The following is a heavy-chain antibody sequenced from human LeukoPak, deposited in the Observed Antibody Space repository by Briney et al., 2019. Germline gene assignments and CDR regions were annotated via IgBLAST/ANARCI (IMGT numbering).Heavy chain of an antibody. CDR3: ARGIFGGATNNY. D-gene: IGHD3-16*01. CDR2: IYYTGGT. CDR1: GGSIGSDY. V-gene: IGHV4-59*12. J-gene: IGHJ4*02. Sequence: SETLSLTCTVSGGSIGSDYWTWIRQPPGKGLEYIGYIYYTGGTNYNPSLKSRVPISVDTSKNQFSLKLSSVTAAVTAVYYCARGIFGGATNNYWGQGTLVTVSS.